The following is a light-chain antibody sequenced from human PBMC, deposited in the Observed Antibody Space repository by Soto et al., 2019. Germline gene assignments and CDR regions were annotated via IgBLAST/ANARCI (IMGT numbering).Light chain of an antibody. CDR3: GSYTRSNSVI. J-gene: IGLJ2*01. V-gene: IGLV2-14*03. Sequence: QSALTQPASVSGSPGQSIAISCTGTSSDIGAYAYVSWYQQHPGKIPKLIVFDVNSRPSGVSSRFSGSKSGNTASLTISGLQAEDEADYYCGSYTRSNSVIFGGGTKVTVL. CDR2: DVN. CDR1: SSDIGAYAY.